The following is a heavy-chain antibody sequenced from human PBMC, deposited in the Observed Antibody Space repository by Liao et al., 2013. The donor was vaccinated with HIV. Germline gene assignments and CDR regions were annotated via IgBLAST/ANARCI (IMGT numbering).Heavy chain of an antibody. CDR1: GDTIYSYY. CDR2: IYYSGST. Sequence: QLQLQESGPGLLRPSETLSLTCTVSGDTIYSYYWTWIRQSPGKGLEWIGYIYYSGSTEYNPSLKSRLAISVDTSRNQFSLKLTSVTAADTATYYCARASFNWNDGLDSWGQGTLVTVSS. D-gene: IGHD1-1*01. CDR3: ARASFNWNDGLDS. J-gene: IGHJ4*02. V-gene: IGHV4-59*01.